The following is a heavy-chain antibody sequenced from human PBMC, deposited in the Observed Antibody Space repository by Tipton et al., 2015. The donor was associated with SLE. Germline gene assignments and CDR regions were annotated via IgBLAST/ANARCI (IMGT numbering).Heavy chain of an antibody. CDR3: AREDSSSWHPFDY. Sequence: LSLTCAVYGGSFSGYYWSWVRQAPGKGLEWVSAISGSGGSTYYADSVKGRFTISRDNSKNTLYLQMNSLRAEDTAVYYCAREDSSSWHPFDYWGQGTLVTVSS. J-gene: IGHJ4*02. D-gene: IGHD6-13*01. CDR2: ISGSGGST. CDR1: GGSFSGYY. V-gene: IGHV3-23*01.